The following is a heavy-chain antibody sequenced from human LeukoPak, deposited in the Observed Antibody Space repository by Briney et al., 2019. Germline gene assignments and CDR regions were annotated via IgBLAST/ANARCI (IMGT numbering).Heavy chain of an antibody. Sequence: PSETLPLTCTVSGGSISSYYWSWIRQPPGKGLEWIGYIYYSGSTNYNPSLKSRVTISVDTSKNQFSLKLSSVTAADTAVYYCARAIWFDPWGQGTLVTVSS. V-gene: IGHV4-59*01. CDR2: IYYSGST. J-gene: IGHJ5*02. CDR1: GGSISSYY. CDR3: ARAIWFDP.